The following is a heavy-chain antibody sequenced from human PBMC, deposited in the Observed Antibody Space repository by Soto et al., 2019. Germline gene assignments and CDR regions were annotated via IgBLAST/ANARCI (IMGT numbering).Heavy chain of an antibody. CDR1: GFTFSSYW. Sequence: EVQLVESGGGLVRPGGSLRLSCAASGFTFSSYWMHWVRQAPGKGLVWVSRMNEDGGTTDYADSVKGRFTISRDNAKKTLYLQMNSLRAEDTAVYYCASDLSGRAAVSGQGTTVTVSS. CDR3: ASDLSGRAAV. V-gene: IGHV3-74*02. D-gene: IGHD3-10*01. CDR2: MNEDGGTT. J-gene: IGHJ6*02.